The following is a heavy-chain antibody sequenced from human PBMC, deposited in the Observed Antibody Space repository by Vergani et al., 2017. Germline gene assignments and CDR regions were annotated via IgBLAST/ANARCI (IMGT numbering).Heavy chain of an antibody. CDR3: ARSRGYCTSRSCRPYYFDL. CDR2: VNFVTGAA. V-gene: IGHV1-46*02. CDR1: GYIFKNYY. D-gene: IGHD2-15*01. J-gene: IGHJ4*02. Sequence: QVPLVQSGAAVKKPGASAKVSCTASGYIFKNYYMHWLRLAPGQGFQWMGVVNFVTGAATSPQKFEGRITMTRDTSTATFYMDLSSLKYEDTAIYYCARSRGYCTSRSCRPYYFDLWGQGTLVTVSS.